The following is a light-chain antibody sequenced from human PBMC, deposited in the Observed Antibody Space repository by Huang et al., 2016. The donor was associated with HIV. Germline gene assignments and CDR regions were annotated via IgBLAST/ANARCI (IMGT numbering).Light chain of an antibody. J-gene: IGKJ1*01. Sequence: ETVLTQSPGTLSLSPGERAPLSCRASQGISSGNLAWYQQKPGQAPRRLIYGASSRATGIPDRFSGSGSGTDFTLTISRLEPEDLAVYFCQQYDNSPWTFGQGTKVEVK. CDR3: QQYDNSPWT. V-gene: IGKV3-20*01. CDR1: QGISSGN. CDR2: GAS.